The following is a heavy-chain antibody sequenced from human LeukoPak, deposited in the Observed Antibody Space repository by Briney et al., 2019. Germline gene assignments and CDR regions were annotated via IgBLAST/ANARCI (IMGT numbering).Heavy chain of an antibody. V-gene: IGHV3-23*01. CDR3: AKDRSSGPHYYYGMDV. J-gene: IGHJ6*02. Sequence: ARSLRLSCAAAGFTFSSYAMTWVRQAPGKGLGWASTITGSGGYTNYSDSVKGRLTISRDNSKNTLFFRMNSLRAEDTAVYFCAKDRSSGPHYYYGMDVWGRGTTVIVSS. CDR2: ITGSGGYT. D-gene: IGHD6-25*01. CDR1: GFTFSSYA.